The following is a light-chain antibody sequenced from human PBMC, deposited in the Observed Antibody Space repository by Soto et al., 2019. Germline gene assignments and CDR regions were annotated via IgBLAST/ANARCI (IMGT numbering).Light chain of an antibody. CDR2: GAS. CDR3: QQYDNLPIT. Sequence: EIVMTRSPGTLSLSPGERATLSCRASQSVSSSYLAWYQQKPGQAPRLLIYGASSRATGIPDRFSGSGSGTDFTLTISSLQPEDIATYYCQQYDNLPITFGQGTRLEIK. CDR1: QSVSSSY. V-gene: IGKV3-20*01. J-gene: IGKJ5*01.